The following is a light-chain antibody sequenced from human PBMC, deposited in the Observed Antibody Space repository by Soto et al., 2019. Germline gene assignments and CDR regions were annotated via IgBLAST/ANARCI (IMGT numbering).Light chain of an antibody. Sequence: VLTQSPGNLSLSPGERATLSCRASQTISDNYLAWYQQKPGQSPRLLISGASIRAPGIPDRFSGSGSETDFTLTISRLEPEDFAFYYCQQYGSSPEISFGPGTKVDIK. V-gene: IGKV3-20*01. J-gene: IGKJ3*01. CDR3: QQYGSSPEIS. CDR1: QTISDNY. CDR2: GAS.